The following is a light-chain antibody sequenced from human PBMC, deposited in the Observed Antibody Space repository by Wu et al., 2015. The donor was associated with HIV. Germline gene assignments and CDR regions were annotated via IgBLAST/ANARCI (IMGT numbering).Light chain of an antibody. J-gene: IGKJ3*01. CDR2: KAS. V-gene: IGKV1-5*03. CDR1: QSISSW. CDR3: QQYNSSPFT. Sequence: DIQMTQSPSTLSASVGDRVTITCRASQSISSWLAWYQQKPGKAPKLLIYKASSLESGVPSRFSGSGSGTEFILTISSLQPDDFATYYCQQYNSSPFTFGLGPKWISN.